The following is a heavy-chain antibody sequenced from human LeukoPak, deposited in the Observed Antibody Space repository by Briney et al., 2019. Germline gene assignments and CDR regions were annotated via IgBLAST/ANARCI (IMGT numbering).Heavy chain of an antibody. CDR3: VRGGIVGTSTRIPLFDY. D-gene: IGHD1-26*01. CDR2: IYYSGST. J-gene: IGHJ4*02. CDR1: GGSISSYY. Sequence: SETLSLTCPVSGGSISSYYWSWVRQPPGKGLEWIGYIYYSGSTNYNPSLKSRVTISVDTSKNQFSLKLSSVTAADAAVYYCVRGGIVGTSTRIPLFDYWGQGTLVTVSS. V-gene: IGHV4-59*01.